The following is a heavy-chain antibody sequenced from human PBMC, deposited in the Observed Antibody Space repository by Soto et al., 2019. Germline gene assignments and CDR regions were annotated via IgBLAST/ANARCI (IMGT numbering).Heavy chain of an antibody. CDR3: ANGKGVGATPDGANF. CDR2: IRSDGDTT. D-gene: IGHD1-26*01. J-gene: IGHJ4*02. Sequence: GGSLRLSWAASGFTFISYVMNWFLQAPWKGLEWVSGIRSDGDTTYNADSVKGRFTVSRDTSKNTVYLQMNSLRAEDTAVYYCANGKGVGATPDGANFRGQRTLVTLSS. V-gene: IGHV3-23*01. CDR1: GFTFISYV.